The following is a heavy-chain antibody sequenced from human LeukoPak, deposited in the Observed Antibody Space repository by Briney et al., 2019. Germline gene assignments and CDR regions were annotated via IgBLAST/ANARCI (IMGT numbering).Heavy chain of an antibody. J-gene: IGHJ4*02. CDR2: ISACNGNT. CDR3: ARDLGALAAAGTGASVY. CDR1: GYTFTSYG. D-gene: IGHD6-13*01. Sequence: ASVKVSCKASGYTFTSYGISWVRQAPGQGLDWMGWISACNGNTNYAQKLQGRLTMTTDTSTSTAYMELRSLRSDDTAVYYCARDLGALAAAGTGASVYWGQGTLVTVSS. V-gene: IGHV1-18*01.